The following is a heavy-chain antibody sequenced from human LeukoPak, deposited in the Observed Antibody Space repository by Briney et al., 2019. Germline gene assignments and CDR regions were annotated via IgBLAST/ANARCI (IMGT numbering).Heavy chain of an antibody. J-gene: IGHJ4*02. CDR3: ARGTPSGTYLY. CDR1: GYTFTSYG. V-gene: IGHV1-18*01. D-gene: IGHD1-26*01. CDR2: ISAYNGNT. Sequence: ASVKVSCTASGYTFTSYGISWVRQAPGQGLEWMVWISAYNGNTNYAQKFQGRVTMTTDTSTSTAYMELRSLRSDDTAVYYCARGTPSGTYLYWGQGTLVTVSS.